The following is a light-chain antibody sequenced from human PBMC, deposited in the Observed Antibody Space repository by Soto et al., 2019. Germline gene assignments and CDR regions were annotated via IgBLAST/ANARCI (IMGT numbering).Light chain of an antibody. CDR2: TAS. V-gene: IGKV1-39*01. CDR3: QQSSSTPLT. CDR1: QSISIY. Sequence: DIQMTQSPSSLSASVGDRVTIPCRSSQSISIYLNWYQQRPGKAPKLLIYTASTLQSGVPSRFSGSGSGTDFTLTISSLQPEDSATYYCQQSSSTPLTFGGGTRVEI. J-gene: IGKJ4*01.